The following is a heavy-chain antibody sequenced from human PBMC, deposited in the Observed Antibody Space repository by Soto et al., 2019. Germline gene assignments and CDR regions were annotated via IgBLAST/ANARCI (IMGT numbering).Heavy chain of an antibody. V-gene: IGHV1-18*01. CDR2: ISTYNGNT. Sequence: QVQLVQSGAEVNKPGASVMVSCKGSGYSFITYGLRWVRQAPRQGLEWVGWISTYNGNTKYVESLQGRVTITTDTNTRTEYMELRGLRAVETAVYYCARGPTDYYDKRGYYCLDYGGQGTLVTVSP. D-gene: IGHD3-22*01. CDR1: GYSFITYG. J-gene: IGHJ4*02. CDR3: ARGPTDYYDKRGYYCLDY.